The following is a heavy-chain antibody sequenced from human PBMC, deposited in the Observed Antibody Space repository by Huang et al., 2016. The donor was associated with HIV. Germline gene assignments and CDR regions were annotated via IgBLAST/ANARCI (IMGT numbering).Heavy chain of an antibody. D-gene: IGHD3-3*01. J-gene: IGHJ2*01. Sequence: QVQLEQWGAGLLKPSETLFLTCAVDGGYFSHYYWTWIRQSPGKSLEWIGEIKNEGNTKYKASLKSRLFISKVAVRNQFDLKLDSMTAADTAIYYCARGHYDYSSGSSTGWYLDLWGRGTPVTV. CDR3: ARGHYDYSSGSSTGWYLDL. V-gene: IGHV4-34*02. CDR2: IKNEGNT. CDR1: GGYFSHYY.